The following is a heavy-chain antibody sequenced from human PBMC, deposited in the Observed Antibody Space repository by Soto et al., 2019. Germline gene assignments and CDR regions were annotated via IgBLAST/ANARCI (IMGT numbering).Heavy chain of an antibody. CDR1: GFTFSSYA. J-gene: IGHJ4*02. Sequence: EVQLLESGGGLVPPGGSLRLSCAASGFTFSSYAMSWVRQAPGKGLEWVSAISGSGGSTYYADSVKGRFTISRDNSKNTLYLQMNGLRAEDTAVYYCARVHSSSLDYWGQGTLVTVSS. V-gene: IGHV3-23*01. CDR2: ISGSGGST. D-gene: IGHD6-13*01. CDR3: ARVHSSSLDY.